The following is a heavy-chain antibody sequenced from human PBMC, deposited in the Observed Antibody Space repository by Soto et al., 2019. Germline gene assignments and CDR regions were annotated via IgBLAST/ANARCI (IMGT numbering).Heavy chain of an antibody. D-gene: IGHD2-2*01. CDR3: ARPLYAHWAFGI. V-gene: IGHV4-39*01. CDR1: GDSMTISDFL. Sequence: QLLESGPGLVKPSETLSLSCTVSGDSMTISDFLWGWVRQSPGKGLEWIGGIYYSGSAYYNPSLGRRATLSVDTSRNQFFLSVTSVTAADTAVYDCARPLYAHWAFGIWGQGKLVTVSS. CDR2: IYYSGSA. J-gene: IGHJ3*02.